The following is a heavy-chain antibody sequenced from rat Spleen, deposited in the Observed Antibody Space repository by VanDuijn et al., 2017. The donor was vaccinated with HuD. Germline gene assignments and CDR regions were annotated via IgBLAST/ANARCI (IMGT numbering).Heavy chain of an antibody. J-gene: IGHJ2*01. D-gene: IGHD1-12*01. CDR1: GFTFNDYW. V-gene: IGHV5-31*01. CDR2: ISTSGGST. Sequence: EVQLMESGGGLVQPGRSLKLSCVASGFTFNDYWMTWIRQAPGKGLEWVASISTSGGSTYYRDSVKGRFTVSRDNAKSTLYLQMDSLRSEDTATYYCARLRDSYAHVDFDYWGQGVMVTVSS. CDR3: ARLRDSYAHVDFDY.